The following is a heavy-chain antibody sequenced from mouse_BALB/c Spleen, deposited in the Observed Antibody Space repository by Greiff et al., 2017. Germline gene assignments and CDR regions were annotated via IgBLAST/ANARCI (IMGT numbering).Heavy chain of an antibody. V-gene: IGHV1-5*01. D-gene: IGHD1-1*01. CDR2: IYPGNSDT. Sequence: VQLQQSGTVLARPGASVKMSCKASGYSFTSYWMHWVKQRPGQGLEWIGAIYPGNSDTSYNQKFKGKAKLTAVTSASTAYMELSSLTNEDSAVYYCTRGGNYYGSSPYWYFDVWGAGTTVTVSS. CDR1: GYSFTSYW. CDR3: TRGGNYYGSSPYWYFDV. J-gene: IGHJ1*01.